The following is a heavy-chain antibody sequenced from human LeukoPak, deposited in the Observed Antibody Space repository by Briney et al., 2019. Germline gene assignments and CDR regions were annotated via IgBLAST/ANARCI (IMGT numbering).Heavy chain of an antibody. CDR2: IYYSGST. Sequence: PSETLSLTCAVSGGSISSGGYSWSWIRQPPGKGLEWIGYIYYSGSTNYNPSLKSRVTISVDTSKNQFSLKLSSVTAADTAVYYCARDLVDSSGYHFDAFDIWGQGTMVTVSS. V-gene: IGHV4-61*08. D-gene: IGHD3-22*01. J-gene: IGHJ3*02. CDR3: ARDLVDSSGYHFDAFDI. CDR1: GGSISSGGYS.